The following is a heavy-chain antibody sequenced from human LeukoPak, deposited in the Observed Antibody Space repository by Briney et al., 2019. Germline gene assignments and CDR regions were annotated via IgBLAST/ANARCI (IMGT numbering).Heavy chain of an antibody. V-gene: IGHV4-34*01. D-gene: IGHD5-12*01. J-gene: IGHJ6*03. Sequence: PSETLSLTCAVYGASVSGYYWSWIRQPPGKGLEWLGEINHSGRTNYNPSLKSRVTISVDTSKNHFSLKLSSVTAADTAVYYCARDVATITWFYYYYYMDVWGKGTTVTVSS. CDR2: INHSGRT. CDR1: GASVSGYY. CDR3: ARDVATITWFYYYYYMDV.